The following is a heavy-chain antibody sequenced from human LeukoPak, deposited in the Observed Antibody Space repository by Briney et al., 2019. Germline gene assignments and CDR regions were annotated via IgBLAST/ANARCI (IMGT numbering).Heavy chain of an antibody. Sequence: ASVKVSCKASGYTFTSYGISWVRQAPGQGLEWMGWFSAYNGNTNYAQKLQGRVTMTTDTSTSTAYMELRSLRSDDTAVYYCARASDYDSSGYTFDYWGQGTLVAVSS. CDR1: GYTFTSYG. CDR3: ARASDYDSSGYTFDY. D-gene: IGHD3-22*01. CDR2: FSAYNGNT. V-gene: IGHV1-18*01. J-gene: IGHJ4*02.